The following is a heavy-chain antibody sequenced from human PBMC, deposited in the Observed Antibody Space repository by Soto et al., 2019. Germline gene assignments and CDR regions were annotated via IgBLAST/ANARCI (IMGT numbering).Heavy chain of an antibody. CDR3: GRHRNHNRGVDWFDP. J-gene: IGHJ5*02. Sequence: QVQLQESGPGLVKPSETLSLTCIVSGGSISNYYWSWLRQPPGKGLEWRGYTNSSGSTKYNPTLQSRVTMSLATSKTQVSLQLTSVTAADTAVYYCGRHRNHNRGVDWFDPWGQGTLVTVSS. V-gene: IGHV4-59*08. D-gene: IGHD3-10*01. CDR2: TNSSGST. CDR1: GGSISNYY.